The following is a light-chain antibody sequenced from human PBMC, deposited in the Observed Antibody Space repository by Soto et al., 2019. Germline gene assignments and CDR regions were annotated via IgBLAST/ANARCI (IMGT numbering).Light chain of an antibody. Sequence: QSVLTQPASVSGSPGQSISISCTGTSNDIGIYNYVSWYQQYPGKAPKLLIYKVNNRLSGVSNRFSGSKSGNTASLTISGLQAEDEAFYYCSSYTSTSTVFGGGTKVTVL. CDR1: SNDIGIYNY. CDR3: SSYTSTSTV. CDR2: KVN. J-gene: IGLJ2*01. V-gene: IGLV2-14*01.